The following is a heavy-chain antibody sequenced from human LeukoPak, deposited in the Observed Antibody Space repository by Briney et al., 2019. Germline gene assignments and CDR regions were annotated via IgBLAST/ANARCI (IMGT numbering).Heavy chain of an antibody. CDR1: GFTFSSYS. CDR3: ARDGYSSSSDAFDI. CDR2: ISSSSSTI. V-gene: IGHV3-48*01. J-gene: IGHJ3*02. D-gene: IGHD6-6*01. Sequence: GGSLRLSCAASGFTFSSYSMNWVRQAPGKGLEWVSYISSSSSTIYYADSVKGRFTISRDNAKNSLYLQMNSLRAEDTAVYYCARDGYSSSSDAFDIWGQGTMVTVTS.